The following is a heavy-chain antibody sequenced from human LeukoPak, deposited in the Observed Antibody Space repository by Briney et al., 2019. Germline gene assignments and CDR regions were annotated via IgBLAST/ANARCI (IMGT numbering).Heavy chain of an antibody. D-gene: IGHD5-12*01. V-gene: IGHV1-2*02. Sequence: ASVKVSCKASGYTFTRYGMSWVRQAPGQGLEWMGWIDPNSGGTNYAQKFQGRVTMTRDTSISTAYMELSRLRSDDTAVYYCARAPTLIDYYFDYWGQGTLVTVSS. CDR1: GYTFTRYG. CDR3: ARAPTLIDYYFDY. J-gene: IGHJ4*02. CDR2: IDPNSGGT.